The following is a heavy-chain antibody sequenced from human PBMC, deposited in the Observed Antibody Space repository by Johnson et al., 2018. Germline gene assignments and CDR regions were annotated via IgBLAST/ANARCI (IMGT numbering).Heavy chain of an antibody. V-gene: IGHV4-39*07. CDR3: AGIRGSVVGTYYYYYMDV. D-gene: IGHD3-10*01. J-gene: IGHJ6*03. Sequence: QVQLQESSPGLVKPSETLSLSCSVSGGSISATNYYWGWIRQPPGQGLEWLGSIPYSGSTYYNPSLKSRLTISLDTSKNQFSLNLKSLTAADPAVYYCAGIRGSVVGTYYYYYMDVWYTGSTVTVS. CDR2: IPYSGST. CDR1: GGSISATNYY.